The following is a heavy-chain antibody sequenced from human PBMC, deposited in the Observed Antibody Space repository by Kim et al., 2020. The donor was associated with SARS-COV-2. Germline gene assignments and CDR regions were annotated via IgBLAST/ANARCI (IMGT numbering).Heavy chain of an antibody. V-gene: IGHV3-30*18. J-gene: IGHJ6*02. Sequence: GGSLRLSFAASGFTFSSYGMHWVRQAPGKGLEWVAVISYDGSNKYYADSVKGRFTISRDNSKNTLYLQMNSLRAEDTAVYYCAKEEGSGYSSGWTYYYYGMDVCGQGTTVTVSS. CDR2: ISYDGSNK. D-gene: IGHD6-19*01. CDR1: GFTFSSYG. CDR3: AKEEGSGYSSGWTYYYYGMDV.